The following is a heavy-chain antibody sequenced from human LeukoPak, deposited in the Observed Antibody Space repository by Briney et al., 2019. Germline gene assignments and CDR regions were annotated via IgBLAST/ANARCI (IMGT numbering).Heavy chain of an antibody. CDR1: GFTFSSYS. CDR3: AREGSDFWSGYSKGYFDY. Sequence: GGSLRLSCAVSGFTFSSYSMNWARRAPGKGLEWVSYIGSSVSTRYYADSVKGRFTISRDNGKHSLYLQMNSLRAEDTAVYYCAREGSDFWSGYSKGYFDYWGQGTLVTVSS. V-gene: IGHV3-48*01. CDR2: IGSSVSTR. D-gene: IGHD3-3*01. J-gene: IGHJ4*02.